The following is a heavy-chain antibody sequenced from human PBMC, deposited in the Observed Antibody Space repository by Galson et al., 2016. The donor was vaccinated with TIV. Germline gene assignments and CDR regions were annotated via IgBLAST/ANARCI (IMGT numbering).Heavy chain of an antibody. CDR2: VSGTGSST. Sequence: SLRLSCAASGLTFSSSAMSWVRQAPGKGLEWVSTVSGTGSSTYCADSVKGRFTVSRDNSKDTLYLQMNSLRAEDTAVYYCAKVRVGVHFDYWGQGTLVTVSS. D-gene: IGHD1-26*01. V-gene: IGHV3-23*01. CDR1: GLTFSSSA. CDR3: AKVRVGVHFDY. J-gene: IGHJ4*02.